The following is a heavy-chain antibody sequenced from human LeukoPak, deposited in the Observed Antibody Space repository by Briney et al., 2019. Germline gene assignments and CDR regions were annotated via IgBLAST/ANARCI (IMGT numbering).Heavy chain of an antibody. V-gene: IGHV5-10-1*01. Sequence: GESLKISCKGSGYSFTSYWISWVRQMPGKSLEWMGRIDPSDSYTNYSPSFQGHVTISADKSISTAYLQWSSLKASDTAMYYCARSRLGAGSDLNWFDPWGQGTLVTVSS. CDR3: ARSRLGAGSDLNWFDP. CDR1: GYSFTSYW. D-gene: IGHD4-17*01. J-gene: IGHJ5*02. CDR2: IDPSDSYT.